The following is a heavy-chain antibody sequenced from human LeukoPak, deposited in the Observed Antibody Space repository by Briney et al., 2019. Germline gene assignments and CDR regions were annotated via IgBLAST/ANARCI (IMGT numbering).Heavy chain of an antibody. Sequence: SGGSLRLSCAASGFTFSSYEMNWVRQAPGKGLEWVSYISSSGSTIYYADSVKGRFTISRDNAKNSLYLQMNSLRAEDTAVYYCARGFRYCSSTSCHALDYWGQGTLVTVSS. CDR2: ISSSGSTI. CDR1: GFTFSSYE. J-gene: IGHJ4*02. V-gene: IGHV3-48*03. D-gene: IGHD2-2*01. CDR3: ARGFRYCSSTSCHALDY.